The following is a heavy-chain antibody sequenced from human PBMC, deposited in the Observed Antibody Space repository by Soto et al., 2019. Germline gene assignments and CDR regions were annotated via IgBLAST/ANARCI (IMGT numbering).Heavy chain of an antibody. CDR3: ARWWSGSRQGFDP. Sequence: QVQLQESGPGLVKPSQTLSLTCTVSGGSISSGDYYWSWIRQHPGKGLEWIGYIYYSGSTYYNPSLKSRVTISVDPSKHQFSLKLSSVTAADTAVYYCARWWSGSRQGFDPWGQGTLVTVSS. CDR1: GGSISSGDYY. D-gene: IGHD3-3*01. CDR2: IYYSGST. J-gene: IGHJ5*02. V-gene: IGHV4-31*03.